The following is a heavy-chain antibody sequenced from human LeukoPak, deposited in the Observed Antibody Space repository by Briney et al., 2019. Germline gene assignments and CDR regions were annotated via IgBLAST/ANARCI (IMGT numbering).Heavy chain of an antibody. D-gene: IGHD2-15*01. Sequence: PGGSLRLSCAASGFTFSNYWMHWVRQAPGKGLVWVSRINGDGSNTTYADSVKGRFTISRDNAKNTLYLQMNSLRAEDTAVYHCARSKSWYSTDAFGIWGQGTMVTVSS. J-gene: IGHJ3*02. CDR1: GFTFSNYW. CDR2: INGDGSNT. V-gene: IGHV3-74*03. CDR3: ARSKSWYSTDAFGI.